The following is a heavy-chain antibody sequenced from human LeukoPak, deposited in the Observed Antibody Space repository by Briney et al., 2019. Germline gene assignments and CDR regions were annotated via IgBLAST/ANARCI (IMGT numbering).Heavy chain of an antibody. J-gene: IGHJ4*02. CDR3: ARDRGYSYGSYFDY. CDR1: GYTFTGYY. Sequence: ASVKVSCKASGYTFTGYYIHWVRQAPGQGLEWMGWINPNSGGTNYAQKFQGRVTMTRDTSISTAYMELSRLRSDDTAVYYCARDRGYSYGSYFDYWGQGTLVTVSS. CDR2: INPNSGGT. V-gene: IGHV1-2*02. D-gene: IGHD5-18*01.